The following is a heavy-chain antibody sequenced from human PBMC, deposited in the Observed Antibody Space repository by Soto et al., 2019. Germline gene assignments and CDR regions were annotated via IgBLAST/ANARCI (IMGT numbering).Heavy chain of an antibody. CDR1: GFTVSSNY. V-gene: IGHV3-53*04. CDR3: ARVGAKQRDRFWFDP. D-gene: IGHD6-25*01. CDR2: IYSGGST. J-gene: IGHJ5*02. Sequence: GGSLRLSCAASGFTVSSNYMSWVRQAPGKGLEWVSVIYSGGSTYYADSVKGRFTISRHNSKNTLYLQMNSLRAEDTAVYYCARVGAKQRDRFWFDPWGQGTLVTVSS.